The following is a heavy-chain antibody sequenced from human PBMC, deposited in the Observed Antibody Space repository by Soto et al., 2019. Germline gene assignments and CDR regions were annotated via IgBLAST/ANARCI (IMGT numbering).Heavy chain of an antibody. CDR1: DGSISRYY. J-gene: IGHJ5*02. CDR2: IYYAGTT. V-gene: IGHV4-59*08. Sequence: SDTPSLTCTFSDGSISRYYWGWIRQPPGNGLEWVGYIYYAGTTSYNPSLKSRVTIPLETSKSQFSLRLSSVTAADTAVYYCARLGNYFQSLDPWGPGTLVTVSS. D-gene: IGHD3-3*01. CDR3: ARLGNYFQSLDP.